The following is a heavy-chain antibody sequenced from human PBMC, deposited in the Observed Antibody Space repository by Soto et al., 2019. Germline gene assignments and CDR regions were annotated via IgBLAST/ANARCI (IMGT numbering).Heavy chain of an antibody. J-gene: IGHJ3*02. CDR3: ARINDDAFDI. CDR2: IYYSGST. D-gene: IGHD2-8*01. CDR1: GGSISSYY. Sequence: SETLSLTCTVSGGSISSYYWSWIRQPPGKGLEWIGYIYYSGSTNYNPSLKSRVTISVDTSKNQFSLKLSSVTAADTAVYYCARINDDAFDIWGQGTMVNVSS. V-gene: IGHV4-59*01.